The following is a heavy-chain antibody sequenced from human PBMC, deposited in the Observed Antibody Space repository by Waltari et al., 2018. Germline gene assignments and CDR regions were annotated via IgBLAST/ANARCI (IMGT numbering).Heavy chain of an antibody. J-gene: IGHJ4*02. V-gene: IGHV1-2*02. CDR3: ARDPGPIVGAPDY. CDR1: GYRFTDYP. D-gene: IGHD1-26*01. Sequence: QVPLVQSGTEVTKPGASVTVSCQASGYRFTDYPLHWFRQTPGQGLEWLGWINPKNGDTGYAKNFLGRVTMTRDTSINTVYMDLSGLRSDDTAVFYCARDPGPIVGAPDYWGQGTLVTVSS. CDR2: INPKNGDT.